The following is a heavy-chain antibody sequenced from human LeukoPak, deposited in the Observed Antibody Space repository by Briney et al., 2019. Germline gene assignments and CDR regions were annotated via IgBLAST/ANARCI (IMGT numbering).Heavy chain of an antibody. Sequence: PSETLSLTCTVSGGSISSYYWSWIRLPPGKGLEWIGYIHYSGSTNYNPSLKSRVTMSVDTSKNQFSLKLSSVTAADTAVYYCARRAVTGIPYYFDYWGQGTLVTVSS. V-gene: IGHV4-59*08. CDR2: IHYSGST. CDR3: ARRAVTGIPYYFDY. D-gene: IGHD2-21*02. CDR1: GGSISSYY. J-gene: IGHJ4*02.